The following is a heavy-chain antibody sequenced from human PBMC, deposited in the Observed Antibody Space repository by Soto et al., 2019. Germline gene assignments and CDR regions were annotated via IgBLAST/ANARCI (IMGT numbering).Heavy chain of an antibody. D-gene: IGHD3-16*01. V-gene: IGHV3-53*01. CDR2: IYSGGAT. Sequence: EVQLVESGGTLIQPGGSLRLSCVASGLTVSRNYMSWVRQAPGKGLECVSGIYSGGATYYTNSVKGRFIISRDDSKNTLYLQMNTLRADDTAIYYCAHLEMAALTYWGQGTLVTVSS. J-gene: IGHJ4*02. CDR1: GLTVSRNY. CDR3: AHLEMAALTY.